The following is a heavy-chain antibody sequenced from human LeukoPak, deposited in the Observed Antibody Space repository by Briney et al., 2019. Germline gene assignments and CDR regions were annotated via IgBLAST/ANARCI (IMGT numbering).Heavy chain of an antibody. CDR1: GFTFSDYY. CDR2: ISSSSSYT. V-gene: IGHV3-11*06. D-gene: IGHD3-10*01. CDR3: ARHLRGAYYYGSGRADYGMDV. Sequence: KSGGSLRLSCAASGFTFSDYYMSWIRQAPGKGLEWVSYISSSSSYTNYADSVKGRFTISRGNAKNSLYLQMNSLRAEDTAVYYCARHLRGAYYYGSGRADYGMDVWGKGTTVTVSS. J-gene: IGHJ6*04.